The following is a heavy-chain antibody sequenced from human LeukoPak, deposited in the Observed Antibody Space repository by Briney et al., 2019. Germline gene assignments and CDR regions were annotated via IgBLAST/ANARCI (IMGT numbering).Heavy chain of an antibody. CDR2: IKEDGSEK. J-gene: IGHJ4*01. CDR1: GFIFSDYW. D-gene: IGHD2-21*02. Sequence: PGGSLRLSCAASGFIFSDYWMSWVRQAPGKGLEWVANIKEDGSEKNYVDSVKGRFTISRDNAKNSLYLQMNSLRAEDTAVYYWANMVTFDCWGPGTLV. V-gene: IGHV3-7*01. CDR3: ANMVTFDC.